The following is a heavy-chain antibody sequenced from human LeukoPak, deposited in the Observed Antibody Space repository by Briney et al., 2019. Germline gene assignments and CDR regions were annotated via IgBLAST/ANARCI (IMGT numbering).Heavy chain of an antibody. V-gene: IGHV3-7*01. J-gene: IGHJ3*02. CDR2: IKEDESEK. CDR1: GFTFSFYW. CDR3: ARDAFYSSGLDAFDI. D-gene: IGHD3-10*01. Sequence: PGGSLRLSCAASGFTFSFYWMNWVRQAPGKGLEWVAKIKEDESEKYYVDSVKGRFTISRDNSKNTLYLQMNSLRAEDTAVYYCARDAFYSSGLDAFDIWGQGTMVTVSS.